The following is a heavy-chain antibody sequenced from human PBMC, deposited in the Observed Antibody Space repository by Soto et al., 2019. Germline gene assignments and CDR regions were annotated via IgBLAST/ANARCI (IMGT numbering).Heavy chain of an antibody. CDR3: ATQTISYTWDV. CDR1: GGSISSTKW. D-gene: IGHD4-4*01. Sequence: QVQLQESGPGLVKPSGTLSLTCAVSGGSISSTKWWTWVRQPPGKGLEWIAEISHSEGSNYNPSLKTRVAMSLANSQNQFSLRLISVTAADTAVYYCATQTISYTWDVWGQGTTVTVS. J-gene: IGHJ6*02. CDR2: ISHSEGS. V-gene: IGHV4-4*02.